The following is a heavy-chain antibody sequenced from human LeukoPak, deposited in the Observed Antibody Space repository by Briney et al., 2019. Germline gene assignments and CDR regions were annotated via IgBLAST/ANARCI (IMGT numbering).Heavy chain of an antibody. D-gene: IGHD3-3*01. J-gene: IGHJ4*02. V-gene: IGHV1-24*01. Sequence: ASVKVSCKASGYTFTSYYMHWVRQAPGKGLEWMGGFDPEDGETIYAQKFQGRVTMTEDTSTDTAYMELSSLRSEDTAVYYCATGGTIFGVAPDYWGQGTLVTVSS. CDR1: GYTFTSYY. CDR3: ATGGTIFGVAPDY. CDR2: FDPEDGET.